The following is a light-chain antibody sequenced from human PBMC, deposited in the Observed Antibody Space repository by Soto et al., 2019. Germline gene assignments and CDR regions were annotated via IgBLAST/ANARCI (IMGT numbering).Light chain of an antibody. CDR3: QRYNNAPRK. V-gene: IGKV1-27*01. CDR2: GAS. J-gene: IGKJ1*01. Sequence: EIQMTQSPSSLSASVGDRVTITCRASQGISHSLAWYQQKPWKPPTLLMYGASTLQSGVPSRFSGSGSGTDFTLTIRSLQPEDVAVYYCQRYNNAPRKCGQGTQVEIK. CDR1: QGISHS.